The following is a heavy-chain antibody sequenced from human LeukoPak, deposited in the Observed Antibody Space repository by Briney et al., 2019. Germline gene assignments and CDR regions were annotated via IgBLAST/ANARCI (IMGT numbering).Heavy chain of an antibody. CDR3: ARDGGSFSYKMDV. V-gene: IGHV1-46*01. CDR1: GYSFIRHH. D-gene: IGHD1-26*01. CDR2: LKLYDGSI. J-gene: IGHJ6*02. Sequence: ASVKVSCKAFGYSFIRHHIHWVRQAPGQGLEWMGVLKLYDGSIRNAQKFQGRVTMTSDTSTSTVYMELSSLRSEDTAMYFYARDGGSFSYKMDVWGQGTTVTVSS.